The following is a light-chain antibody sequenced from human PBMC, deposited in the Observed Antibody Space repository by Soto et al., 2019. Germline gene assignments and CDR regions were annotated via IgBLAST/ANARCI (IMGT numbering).Light chain of an antibody. Sequence: QSVLTQPPSASGTPGQRVTISCSGSSSNIGSNYVYWYQQLPGTAPKLLIYRNNQRPSGVPDRFSGSKSGTSASLAISGLRSEDEADYYCAAWDDSLNGYVFGTGTKATVL. CDR1: SSNIGSNY. J-gene: IGLJ1*01. CDR3: AAWDDSLNGYV. V-gene: IGLV1-47*01. CDR2: RNN.